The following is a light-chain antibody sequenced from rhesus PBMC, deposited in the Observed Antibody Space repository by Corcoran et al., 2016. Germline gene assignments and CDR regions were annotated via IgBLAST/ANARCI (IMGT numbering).Light chain of an antibody. CDR3: SSYAGSDTFV. CDR2: EVS. Sequence: QAALTQPRSVSGSPGQSVTISCTGTSSGIGGYNYVSWYHKQSGTAPKVMIYEVSKRPSGVSDRFSGSKSGNTASLTISGLQAEDEADYYCSSYAGSDTFVFGSGTKLTVL. V-gene: IGLV2-32*02. CDR1: SSGIGGYNY. J-gene: IGLJ6*01.